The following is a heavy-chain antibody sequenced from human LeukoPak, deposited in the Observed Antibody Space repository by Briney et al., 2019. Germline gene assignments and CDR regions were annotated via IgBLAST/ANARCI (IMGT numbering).Heavy chain of an antibody. CDR1: GYTFTSYY. Sequence: ALVKVSCKASGYTFTSYYMHWVRQAPGQGLEWMGIINPSGGSTSYAQKFQGRVTMTRDTSTSTVYIELSSLRSEDTAVYYCAREPDSSGYFNWFDPWGQGTLVTVSS. V-gene: IGHV1-46*01. CDR3: AREPDSSGYFNWFDP. CDR2: INPSGGST. J-gene: IGHJ5*02. D-gene: IGHD3-22*01.